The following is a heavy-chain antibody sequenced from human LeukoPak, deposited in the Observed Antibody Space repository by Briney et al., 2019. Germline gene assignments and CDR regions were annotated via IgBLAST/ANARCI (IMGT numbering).Heavy chain of an antibody. CDR3: ARDKSILWDNWFDP. J-gene: IGHJ5*02. Sequence: ASVKVSCKVSGYTLTELSMHWVRQAPGQGLEWMGWISAYNGNTNYAQKLQGRVTMTTDTSTSTAYMELRSLRSDDTAVYYCARDKSILWDNWFDPWGQGTLVTVSS. D-gene: IGHD2-21*01. V-gene: IGHV1-18*01. CDR2: ISAYNGNT. CDR1: GYTLTELS.